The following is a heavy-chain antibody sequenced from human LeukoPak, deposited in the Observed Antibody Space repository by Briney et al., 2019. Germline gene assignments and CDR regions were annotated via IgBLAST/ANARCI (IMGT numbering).Heavy chain of an antibody. CDR1: GFTFDDYV. CDR3: AKGDGYAPYNYGMDV. V-gene: IGHV3-9*01. J-gene: IGHJ6*02. CDR2: ISWNSDRI. Sequence: PGRSLRLSCAASGFTFDDYVMPWVRQAPGKGLEWVSGISWNSDRIGYADSVKGRFTISRDNAKNSLYLQMNSLRAEDTALYYCAKGDGYAPYNYGMDVWGQGATVTVSS. D-gene: IGHD2-21*01.